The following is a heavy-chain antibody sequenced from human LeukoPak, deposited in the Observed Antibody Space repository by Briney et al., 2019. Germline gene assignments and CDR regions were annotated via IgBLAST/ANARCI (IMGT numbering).Heavy chain of an antibody. J-gene: IGHJ6*03. V-gene: IGHV3-48*04. CDR1: GFTFSSYS. CDR2: ISSSSSTI. CDR3: ARDPGCSSTSCYGIYYYYMDV. D-gene: IGHD2-2*01. Sequence: GGSLRLSCAASGFTFSSYSMNWVRQAPGKGLEWVSYISSSSSTIYYADSVKGRFTISRDNAKNSLYLQMNSLRAEDTAVYYCARDPGCSSTSCYGIYYYYMDVWAKGPRSPSP.